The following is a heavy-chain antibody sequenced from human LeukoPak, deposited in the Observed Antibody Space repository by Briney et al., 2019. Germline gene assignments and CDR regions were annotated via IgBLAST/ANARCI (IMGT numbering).Heavy chain of an antibody. Sequence: GGSLRLSCAASGFTFSSYSMNWVRQAPGKGLEWVSSISSSSSYMYYADSVKGRFTISRDNAKNSLYLQMNSLRAEDTAVYYCARDLIVGAIGFAYWGQGTLVTVSS. CDR3: ARDLIVGAIGFAY. D-gene: IGHD1-26*01. CDR2: ISSSSSYM. J-gene: IGHJ4*02. V-gene: IGHV3-21*01. CDR1: GFTFSSYS.